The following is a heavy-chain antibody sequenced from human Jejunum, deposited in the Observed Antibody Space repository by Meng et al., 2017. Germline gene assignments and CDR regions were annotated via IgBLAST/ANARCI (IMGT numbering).Heavy chain of an antibody. CDR1: GGSMNSAGHY. D-gene: IGHD4-23*01. Sequence: QGRRQESGPGLVKPAQTRSLTCTVSGGSMNSAGHYWSWIRQDPGKGLEWIGYIHYSGGTYYNPSLKSRVTISVDTSKNQFSLKLNSVSAADTAVYYCARATAGNSEYFQNWGQGTLVTVSS. V-gene: IGHV4-31*03. CDR2: IHYSGGT. J-gene: IGHJ1*01. CDR3: ARATAGNSEYFQN.